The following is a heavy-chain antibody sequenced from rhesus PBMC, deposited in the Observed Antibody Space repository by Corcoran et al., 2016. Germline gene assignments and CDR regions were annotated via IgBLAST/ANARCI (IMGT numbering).Heavy chain of an antibody. CDR2: IDGNRAPT. J-gene: IGHJ5-2*01. CDR3: ARGASGWSDNSLDV. CDR1: GASISGFYF. V-gene: IGHV4-73*01. D-gene: IGHD6S26*01. Sequence: QVKLQQWGEGLMKPSETLSLTCAVYGASISGFYFCTWTRRAPAKGLEWIGNIDGNRAPTNYRPTLKNRVTISKDTFKNQFSLRLYSVTAADTAAYYCARGASGWSDNSLDVWGPGVLVTVSS.